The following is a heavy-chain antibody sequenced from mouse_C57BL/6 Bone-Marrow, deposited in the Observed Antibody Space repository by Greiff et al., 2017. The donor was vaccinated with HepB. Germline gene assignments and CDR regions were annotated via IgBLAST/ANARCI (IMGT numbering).Heavy chain of an antibody. Sequence: VQLVESGAELVRPGTSVKMSCKASGYTFTNYWIGWAKQRPGHGLEWIGDIYPGGGYTNYNEKFKGKATLTVNKSSSTAYMELRSLTSEDSAVYYCAREAYYGSSFFAYWGQGTLVTVSA. CDR1: GYTFTNYW. CDR2: IYPGGGYT. J-gene: IGHJ3*01. V-gene: IGHV1-63*01. D-gene: IGHD1-1*01. CDR3: AREAYYGSSFFAY.